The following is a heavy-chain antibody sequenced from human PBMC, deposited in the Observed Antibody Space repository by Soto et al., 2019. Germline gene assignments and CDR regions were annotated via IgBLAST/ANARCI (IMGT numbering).Heavy chain of an antibody. V-gene: IGHV4-31*03. J-gene: IGHJ4*02. CDR2: IYYSGST. CDR3: ASGSHGIQLWPNFDY. D-gene: IGHD5-18*01. Sequence: PSETLSLTCTVSGGSISSGGYYWSWIRQHPGKGLEWIGYIYYSGSTYYNPSLKSRVTISVDTSKNQFSLKLSSVTAAATAVYYCASGSHGIQLWPNFDYWGQGTLVTVFS. CDR1: GGSISSGGYY.